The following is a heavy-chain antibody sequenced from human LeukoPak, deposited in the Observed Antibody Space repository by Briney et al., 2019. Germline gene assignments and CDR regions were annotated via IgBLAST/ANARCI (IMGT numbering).Heavy chain of an antibody. CDR3: ARLSIVGATLNYFDY. CDR1: GYTFTSYW. D-gene: IGHD1-26*01. V-gene: IGHV5-51*01. J-gene: IGHJ4*02. Sequence: GESLKISCEGSGYTFTSYWIVWVRQMPGKGLEWMGIIYPGDSDTRYSPSFQGQVTISADKSISTAYLQWSSLKASDTAMYYCARLSIVGATLNYFDYWGQGTLVTVSS. CDR2: IYPGDSDT.